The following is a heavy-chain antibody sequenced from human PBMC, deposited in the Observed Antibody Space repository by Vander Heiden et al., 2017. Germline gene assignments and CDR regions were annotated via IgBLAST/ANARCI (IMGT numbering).Heavy chain of an antibody. CDR3: ARPYYDILTGYYNGPDYYYGMDV. CDR1: GGSISSSSYY. CDR2: IYYSGST. Sequence: QLQLQESGPGLVKPSETLSLTCTVSGGSISSSSYYWGWIRQPPGKGLGWIGSIYYSGSTYYNPSLKSRVTISVDTSKNQFSLKLSSVTAADTAVYYCARPYYDILTGYYNGPDYYYGMDVWGQGTTVTVSS. J-gene: IGHJ6*02. D-gene: IGHD3-9*01. V-gene: IGHV4-39*01.